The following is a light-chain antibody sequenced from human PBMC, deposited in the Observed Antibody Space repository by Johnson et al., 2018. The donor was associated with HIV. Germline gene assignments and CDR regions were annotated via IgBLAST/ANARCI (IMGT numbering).Light chain of an antibody. J-gene: IGLJ1*01. V-gene: IGLV1-51*01. Sequence: QSVLTQPPSVSAAPGQKVTISCSGTSSNIGNHYVSWYQLLPGTAPKLLVYDNNQRPSGIPDRFSGSKSGTSATLGITGLQTGDEADYYCGTWDSSLSAGVFGTGTKVTVL. CDR2: DNN. CDR3: GTWDSSLSAGV. CDR1: SSNIGNHY.